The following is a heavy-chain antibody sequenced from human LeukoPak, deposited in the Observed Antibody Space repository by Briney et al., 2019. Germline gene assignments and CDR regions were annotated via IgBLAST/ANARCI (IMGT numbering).Heavy chain of an antibody. CDR1: GGSISSYD. CDR2: IYTSGST. J-gene: IGHJ3*02. V-gene: IGHV4-4*07. Sequence: SETLSLTCTVSGGSISSYDWSWIRRPAGKGREWIGRIYTSGSTNYNPSLKSRVTMSVDTSKNQFSLKLSSVTAADTAVYYCARDYYDSSGYYYGMRDAFDIWGQGTMVTVSS. D-gene: IGHD3-22*01. CDR3: ARDYYDSSGYYYGMRDAFDI.